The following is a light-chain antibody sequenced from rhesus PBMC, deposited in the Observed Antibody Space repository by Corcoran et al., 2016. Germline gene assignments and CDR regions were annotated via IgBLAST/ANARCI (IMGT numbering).Light chain of an antibody. CDR3: QQCSRTPFT. V-gene: IGKV1-33*02. J-gene: IGKJ3*01. Sequence: DIQMSQSPSSLSASVGDKVTITCRASQGISNALAWNQQKPGKAPKLLIYAASSLKSGVPSRFSGSRSGTDFTLSFSSLRPEDFATYYFQQCSRTPFTFSPGTKLDIK. CDR2: AAS. CDR1: QGISNA.